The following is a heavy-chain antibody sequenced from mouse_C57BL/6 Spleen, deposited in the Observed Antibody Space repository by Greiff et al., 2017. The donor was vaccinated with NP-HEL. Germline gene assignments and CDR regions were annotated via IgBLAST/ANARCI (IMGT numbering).Heavy chain of an antibody. D-gene: IGHD2-1*01. CDR1: GYSITSGYY. CDR2: ISYDGSN. J-gene: IGHJ2*01. Sequence: EVQLVESGPGLVKPSQSLSLTCSVTGYSITSGYYWNWIRQFPGNKLEWMGYISYDGSNNYNPSLKNRISITRDTSKNQFFLKLNSVTTEDTATYYCARALYYGLDYWGQGTTLTVSS. CDR3: ARALYYGLDY. V-gene: IGHV3-6*01.